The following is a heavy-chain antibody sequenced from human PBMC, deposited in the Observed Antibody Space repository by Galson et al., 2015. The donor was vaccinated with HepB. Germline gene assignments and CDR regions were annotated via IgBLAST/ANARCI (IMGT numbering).Heavy chain of an antibody. V-gene: IGHV2-5*02. CDR3: AHSYQVVPAANAFDI. J-gene: IGHJ3*02. D-gene: IGHD2-2*01. CDR1: GFSLSTSGVG. CDR2: IYWDDDK. Sequence: PALVKPTQTLTLTCTFSGFSLSTSGVGVGWIRQPPGKALEWLALIYWDDDKRYSPSLKSRLTITKDTSKNQVVLTMTNMDPVDTATYYCAHSYQVVPAANAFDIWGQGTMVTVSS.